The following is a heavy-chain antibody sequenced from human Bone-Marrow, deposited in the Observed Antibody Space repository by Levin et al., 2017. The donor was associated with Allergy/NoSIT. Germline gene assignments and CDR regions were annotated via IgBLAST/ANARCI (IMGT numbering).Heavy chain of an antibody. V-gene: IGHV3-9*01. D-gene: IGHD1-26*01. J-gene: IGHJ4*02. CDR2: VSWNSGSL. CDR1: GFTFDDYA. Sequence: GGSLRLSCAASGFTFDDYAMHWVRQAPGKGLEWVSGVSWNSGSLGYADSVKGRFTISRDNANNSLYLQMNSLRAEDTALYYCAKTPSLSGTYFGAVYFDSWGRGTLVTVSS. CDR3: AKTPSLSGTYFGAVYFDS.